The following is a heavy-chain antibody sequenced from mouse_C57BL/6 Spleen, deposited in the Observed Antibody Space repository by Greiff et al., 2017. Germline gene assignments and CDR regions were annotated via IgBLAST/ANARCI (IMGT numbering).Heavy chain of an antibody. CDR1: GFTFSSYA. Sequence: EVQLVESGGGLVKPGGSLKLSCAASGFTFSSYAMSWVRQTPEKRLEWVATISDGGSYTYYPDNVKGRFTISRDNAKNNLYLLMSHLKSEDTAMYYCARGGSYYGSSLYFDYWGQGTTLTVSS. V-gene: IGHV5-4*01. CDR3: ARGGSYYGSSLYFDY. D-gene: IGHD1-1*01. CDR2: ISDGGSYT. J-gene: IGHJ2*01.